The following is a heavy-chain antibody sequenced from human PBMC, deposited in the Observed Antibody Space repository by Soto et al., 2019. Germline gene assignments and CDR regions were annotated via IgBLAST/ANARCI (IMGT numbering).Heavy chain of an antibody. V-gene: IGHV4-4*09. CDR1: GGAISDYY. Sequence: SETLSLTCTVSGGAISDYYWNWIRQPPGKGLEWIGYIYKNDNTSHNPARTNYSPSRKSRATMSVDTSTNLLSLKLRSVTGADTAVYYCATLLRGSGTYIFDSWGQGILVTVSS. CDR3: ATLLRGSGTYIFDS. CDR2: IYKNDNTSHNPART. D-gene: IGHD3-10*01. J-gene: IGHJ4*02.